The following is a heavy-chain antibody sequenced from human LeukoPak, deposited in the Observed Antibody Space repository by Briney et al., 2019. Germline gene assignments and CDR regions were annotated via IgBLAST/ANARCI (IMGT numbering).Heavy chain of an antibody. CDR3: ASLTYYFDSSGYYPGYFQH. J-gene: IGHJ1*01. D-gene: IGHD3-22*01. CDR2: ISSSNSYT. V-gene: IGHV3-11*03. Sequence: GGSLRLSCAASGFTFSDYYMSWIRQAPGKGLEWVSYISSSNSYTNYADSVKGLFYADSVKGRFTISRDNAKNSLYLQMNSLRAEDTAVYYCASLTYYFDSSGYYPGYFQHWGQGTLVTVSS. CDR1: GFTFSDYY.